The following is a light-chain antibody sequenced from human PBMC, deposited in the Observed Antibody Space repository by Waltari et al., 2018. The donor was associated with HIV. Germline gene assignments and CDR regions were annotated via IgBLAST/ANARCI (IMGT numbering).Light chain of an antibody. CDR1: SSDVGSYNL. CDR2: EGI. Sequence: QSALTQPAFVSGSPGQSITISCPGSSSDVGSYNLVSWYQQHPGKAPKLMIYEGINRPSGISNRFSGSKSGNTASLTISGLQAEDEADYYCCSYAGSSNWVFGGGTKLTVL. V-gene: IGLV2-23*01. CDR3: CSYAGSSNWV. J-gene: IGLJ3*02.